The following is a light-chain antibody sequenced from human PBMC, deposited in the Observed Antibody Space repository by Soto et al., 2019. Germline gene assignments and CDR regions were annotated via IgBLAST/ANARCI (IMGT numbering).Light chain of an antibody. V-gene: IGLV2-11*01. Sequence: QSVLTQPRSVSGSPGQSVTISCTGTSSDVGGYDYFSWYQQYQGKVPKLMINDVTNRPSGVPDRFSGSKSGNTASLTISGLQAEDEADYYCCSYAGSYKGVFGGGTKPPS. CDR2: DVT. J-gene: IGLJ3*02. CDR1: SSDVGGYDY. CDR3: CSYAGSYKGV.